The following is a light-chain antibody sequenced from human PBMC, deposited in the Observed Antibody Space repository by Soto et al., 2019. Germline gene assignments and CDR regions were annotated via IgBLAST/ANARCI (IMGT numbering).Light chain of an antibody. V-gene: IGKV3-11*01. CDR1: QSLSNSIY. Sequence: SLGTVSLKTRERATLSCGGSQSLSNSIYLAWYQKKPGQAPRLLIYDASNRATGIPARLSGSGYGTDLTLTISSIQTEDVAVDKCPVRRYWLLTFGGGSMVDI. CDR2: DAS. CDR3: PVRRYWLLT. J-gene: IGKJ4*01.